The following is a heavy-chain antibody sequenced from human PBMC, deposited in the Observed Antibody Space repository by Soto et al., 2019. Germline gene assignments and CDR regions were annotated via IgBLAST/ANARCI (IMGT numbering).Heavy chain of an antibody. J-gene: IGHJ4*02. CDR3: ARHVDSTRAYYFDC. CDR1: GGSISSYY. D-gene: IGHD5-18*01. V-gene: IGHV4-59*01. Sequence: PSETLSLTCTVSGGSISSYYWSWIRQPPGKGLEWIGYIYYSGTTDYNPSLKSRVTISVDRSKNQFSLKLNSVTAADTAVYYCARHVDSTRAYYFDCWGQGTLVTVSS. CDR2: IYYSGTT.